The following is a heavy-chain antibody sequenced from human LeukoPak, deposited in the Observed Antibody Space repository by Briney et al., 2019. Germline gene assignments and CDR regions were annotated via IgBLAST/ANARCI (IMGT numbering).Heavy chain of an antibody. CDR2: ILCSGST. V-gene: IGHV4-59*08. CDR1: GGSISGYF. D-gene: IGHD1-1*01. CDR3: ARQESGTWFDP. J-gene: IGHJ5*02. Sequence: KPSETLSLTCTVSGGSISGYFWSWIRQPPGKGLEWIGYILCSGSTKCNPSLKSRVTISLDTSKNQVSLKLSSVTAADTAVYYCARQESGTWFDPWGQGILVTVSS.